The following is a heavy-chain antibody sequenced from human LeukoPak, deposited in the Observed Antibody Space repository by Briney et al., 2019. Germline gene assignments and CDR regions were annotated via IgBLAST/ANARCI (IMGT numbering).Heavy chain of an antibody. CDR2: IYYSGST. CDR1: GGSISIYY. CDR3: VRHRYYYRSGSYYGAPYYMDV. V-gene: IGHV4-59*08. D-gene: IGHD3-10*01. Sequence: SETLSLTCTVSGGSISIYYWSWIRQPPGKGLEWIGNIYYSGSTNYKPSLKGRVTISLNTSKNQFSLKLSSVTAADTAVYYCVRHRYYYRSGSYYGAPYYMDVWGKGTTVTISS. J-gene: IGHJ6*03.